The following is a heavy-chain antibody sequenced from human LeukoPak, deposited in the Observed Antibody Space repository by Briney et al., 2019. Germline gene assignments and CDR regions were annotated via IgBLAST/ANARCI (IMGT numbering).Heavy chain of an antibody. CDR2: ISSSGSTM. CDR3: ARENYDSGSFPNVSYGMDV. Sequence: QPGGSLRLSCAASGFTISSCEMNWVRQAPGKGLEWVSYISSSGSTMYYADSVKGRFTISRDNAKNSLYLQMNSLRAEDTAVYYCARENYDSGSFPNVSYGMDVWGQGTTVTVSS. J-gene: IGHJ6*02. CDR1: GFTISSCE. V-gene: IGHV3-48*03. D-gene: IGHD3-10*01.